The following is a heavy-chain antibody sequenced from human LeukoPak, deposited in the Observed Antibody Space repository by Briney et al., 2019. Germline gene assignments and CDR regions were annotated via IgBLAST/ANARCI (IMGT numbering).Heavy chain of an antibody. V-gene: IGHV1-2*02. J-gene: IGHJ5*02. CDR1: GYTFTGYY. CDR3: ARDPRSSITKGWFDP. D-gene: IGHD2-2*01. CDR2: IDPNSGGT. Sequence: GASVKVSCKASGYTFTGYYMHWVRQAPGQGPEWMGWIDPNSGGTNYPQKFQGRVTMTRDTSISTAYMELSRLRSDDTAVYYCARDPRSSITKGWFDPWGQGNPGHRLL.